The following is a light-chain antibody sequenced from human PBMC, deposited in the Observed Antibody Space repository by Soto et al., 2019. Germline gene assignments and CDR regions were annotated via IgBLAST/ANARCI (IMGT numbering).Light chain of an antibody. CDR1: QSLSSN. CDR3: KQYRNSPVN. Sequence: EIVLSQSPATLPRSPGERPTLCSRASQSLSSNLAWYQQKVGQPPRLLIYAASTRATGIPARFTGSESGPEFTLTISRLQSADFAFYYCKQYRNSPVNFGGGTKVDIK. CDR2: AAS. V-gene: IGKV3-15*01. J-gene: IGKJ4*01.